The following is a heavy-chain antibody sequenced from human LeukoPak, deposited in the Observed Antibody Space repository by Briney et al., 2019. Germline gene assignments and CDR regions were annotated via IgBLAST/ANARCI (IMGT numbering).Heavy chain of an antibody. CDR1: GCTFSNFA. CDR2: IRYDGSNK. J-gene: IGHJ4*02. CDR3: AKPMSKFLGEWLNVFDY. Sequence: GGSLRLSCAPSGCTFSNFAMHWVRQAPGKGLEWVAFIRYDGSNKYYADSVKGRFTISRDNSKNALFLQMNSLRPEDTAVYYCAKPMSKFLGEWLNVFDYWGQGTLVTVSS. D-gene: IGHD3-3*01. V-gene: IGHV3-30*02.